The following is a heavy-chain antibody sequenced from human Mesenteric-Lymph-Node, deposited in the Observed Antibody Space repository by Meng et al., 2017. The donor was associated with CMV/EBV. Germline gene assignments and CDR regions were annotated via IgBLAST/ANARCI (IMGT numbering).Heavy chain of an antibody. D-gene: IGHD2-2*01. CDR3: ARDGEYQFLWGLDAFDV. J-gene: IGHJ3*01. CDR1: GFTFSNYE. Sequence: GGSLRLSCAASGFTFSNYEMNWVRQAPGKGLEWVSYIGGSGDIKHYADSVEGRFTISRDNSKNSLYLQMNSLRAEDTAVYYCARDGEYQFLWGLDAFDVWGQGTMVTVSS. CDR2: IGGSGDIK. V-gene: IGHV3-48*03.